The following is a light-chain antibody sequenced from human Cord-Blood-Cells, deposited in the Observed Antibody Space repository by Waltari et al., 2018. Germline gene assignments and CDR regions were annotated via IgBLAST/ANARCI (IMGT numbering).Light chain of an antibody. CDR1: SSDVGGYNY. CDR2: DVS. Sequence: QSALTPPASVSGSPGQSITISCTGTSSDVGGYNYVSWYQQHPGKTPKLMIYDVSNRPAGVSKRFSGSKSVKTAALTISGLQAEDAADYYCSSYTSSSTVVFGGGTKLTVL. V-gene: IGLV2-14*01. J-gene: IGLJ2*01. CDR3: SSYTSSSTVV.